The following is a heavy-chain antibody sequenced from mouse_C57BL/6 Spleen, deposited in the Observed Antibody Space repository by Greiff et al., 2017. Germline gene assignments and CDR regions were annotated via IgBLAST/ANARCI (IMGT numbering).Heavy chain of an antibody. D-gene: IGHD1-1*01. CDR3: ERLTTVVEGLDD. J-gene: IGHJ2*01. CDR1: GYTFTDYE. CDR2: IDPETGGT. V-gene: IGHV1-15*01. Sequence: QVQLQQSGAELVRPGASVTLSCKASGYTFTDYEMPWVKQTPVNGLEWIGAIDPETGGTAYNQKFKGKAILTAAKSSCPAYMQLSSQTSEDYAVYYCERLTTVVEGLDDWGQGTTLTVSS.